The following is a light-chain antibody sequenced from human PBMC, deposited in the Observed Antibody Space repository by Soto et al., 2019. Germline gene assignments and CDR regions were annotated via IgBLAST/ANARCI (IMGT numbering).Light chain of an antibody. V-gene: IGKV1-39*01. CDR1: QSISSY. CDR3: QQVLRPPLT. Sequence: DIQMTQSPSSLSASVGDRVTITCRASQSISSYLNWYQQKPGKAPKLLIYAASSLQSGVPSRFSGSGSGTDFTLTISSLQPEDFAAYYCQQVLRPPLTFGPGTKGDIK. CDR2: AAS. J-gene: IGKJ3*01.